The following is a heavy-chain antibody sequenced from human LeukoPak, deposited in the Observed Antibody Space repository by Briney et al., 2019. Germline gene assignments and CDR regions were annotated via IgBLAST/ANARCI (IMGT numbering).Heavy chain of an antibody. J-gene: IGHJ4*02. CDR2: IYYSGST. D-gene: IGHD3-9*01. Sequence: SETLSLTCTVSGGSISSYYWSWIRQPPGKGLEWIGYIYYSGSTNYNPSLKSRVTISVDTSKNQFSLKLSSVTAADTAVYYCARGSSSGYFDWLMYDDYWGQGTLVTVSS. CDR1: GGSISSYY. V-gene: IGHV4-59*01. CDR3: ARGSSSGYFDWLMYDDY.